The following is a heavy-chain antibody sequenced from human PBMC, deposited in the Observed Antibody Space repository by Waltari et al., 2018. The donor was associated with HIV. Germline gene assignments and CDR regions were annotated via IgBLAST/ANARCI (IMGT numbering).Heavy chain of an antibody. CDR2: ISLSGNV. D-gene: IGHD3-3*01. J-gene: IGHJ4*02. CDR3: ACTSYDLLQGYYFDF. CDR1: DYFIYSDHS. Sequence: QVQLQESGAGLVKPSETLSLTCSLSDYFIYSDHSWGWIRQSPGRGLERIGSISLSGNVGYNQALMSRTTIVGNPTKNQFFLRLASATAADTAVYYGACTSYDLLQGYYFDFWGQGRPVTVSS. V-gene: IGHV4-38-2*02.